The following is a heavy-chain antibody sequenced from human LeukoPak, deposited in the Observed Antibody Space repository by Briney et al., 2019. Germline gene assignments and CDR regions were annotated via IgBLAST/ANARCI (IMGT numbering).Heavy chain of an antibody. J-gene: IGHJ4*02. CDR2: IIGGAGST. CDR1: GFPFNNHG. V-gene: IGHV3-23*01. D-gene: IGHD3-16*01. CDR3: AKARPGGGYGY. Sequence: GGSLRLSCAASGFPFNNHGMSWVRQAPGKGLEWVSGIIGGAGSTYYADSVKGRFTISRDNSKNTLYLQMNSLRAEDTAVYYCAKARPGGGYGYWGQGTLVTVSS.